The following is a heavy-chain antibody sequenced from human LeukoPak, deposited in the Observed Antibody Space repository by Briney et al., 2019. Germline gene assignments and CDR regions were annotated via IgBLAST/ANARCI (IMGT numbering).Heavy chain of an antibody. J-gene: IGHJ5*02. CDR3: TTGLP. D-gene: IGHD3-22*01. CDR2: IRSKTDGXTT. CDR1: GFTFSXXX. V-gene: IGHV3-15*01. Sequence: GGSLRLSCAASGFTFSXXXXXXXRQXPGKGLEWVGRIRSKTDGXTTDYAAPVKXXXXXXRXDSKNTLYLQMNSLKTEDTAVYYCTTGLPWGQGTLVTVSS.